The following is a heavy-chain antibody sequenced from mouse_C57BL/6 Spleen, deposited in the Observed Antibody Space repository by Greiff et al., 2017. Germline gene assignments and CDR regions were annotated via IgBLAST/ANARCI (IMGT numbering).Heavy chain of an antibody. CDR3: AREGAYYSNYVPMDY. Sequence: EVQLQESGPGLVKPSQSLSLTCSVTGYSITSGYYWNWIRQFPGNKLEWMGYISYDGSNNYNPSLKNRISITRDTSKNQFFLKLNSVTTEDTATYYCAREGAYYSNYVPMDYWGQGTSVTVSS. V-gene: IGHV3-6*01. J-gene: IGHJ4*01. CDR1: GYSITSGYY. CDR2: ISYDGSN. D-gene: IGHD2-5*01.